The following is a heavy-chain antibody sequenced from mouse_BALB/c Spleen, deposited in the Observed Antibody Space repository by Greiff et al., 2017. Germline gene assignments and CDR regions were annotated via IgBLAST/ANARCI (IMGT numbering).Heavy chain of an antibody. CDR1: GFSLTSYG. CDR3: ARVGDGNYDAMDY. V-gene: IGHV2-9*02. D-gene: IGHD2-1*01. CDR2: IWAGGST. Sequence: VKLVESGPGLVAPSQSLSITCTVSGFSLTSYGVHWVRQPPGKGLEWLGVIWAGGSTNYNSALMSRLSISKDNSKSQVFLKMNSLQTDDTAMYYCARVGDGNYDAMDYWGQGTSVTVSS. J-gene: IGHJ4*01.